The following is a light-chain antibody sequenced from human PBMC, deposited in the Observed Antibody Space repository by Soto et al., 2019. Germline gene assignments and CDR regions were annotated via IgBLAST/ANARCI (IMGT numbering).Light chain of an antibody. CDR1: SSTVGGFNV. CDR3: CSYVGLTTYV. Sequence: QSALTQPASVSGSPGQSITISCTGTSSTVGGFNVVSWYQQHPGKAPKVIIYEGIKRPSGVSNRFSGSNSGSTASLTISGLQAEDEADYYCCSYVGLTTYVFGTGTMLTVL. CDR2: EGI. V-gene: IGLV2-23*01. J-gene: IGLJ1*01.